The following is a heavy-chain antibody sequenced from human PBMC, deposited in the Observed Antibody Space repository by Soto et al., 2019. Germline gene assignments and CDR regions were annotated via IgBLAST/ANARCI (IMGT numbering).Heavy chain of an antibody. V-gene: IGHV3-23*01. Sequence: GGSLRLSCAASGFTFSSYAMSWVRQAPGKGLEWVSAISGSGGSTYYADSVKGRFTISRDNSKNTLYLQMNSLRAEDTAVYYCAKEMYSSSSGDYYYYMDVWGKGTTVTVSS. CDR3: AKEMYSSSSGDYYYYMDV. CDR2: ISGSGGST. J-gene: IGHJ6*03. CDR1: GFTFSSYA. D-gene: IGHD6-6*01.